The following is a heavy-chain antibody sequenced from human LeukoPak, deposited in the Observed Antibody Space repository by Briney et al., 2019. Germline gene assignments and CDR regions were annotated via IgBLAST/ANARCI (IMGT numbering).Heavy chain of an antibody. CDR3: ASNCGGDCYSLDY. Sequence: PETLSLTCTVSGGSISSYYWSWIRQPPGKGLEWIGYIYYSGSTNYNPSLKSRVTISVDTSKNQFSLKLSSVTAADTAVYYCASNCGGDCYSLDYWGQGTLVTVSS. J-gene: IGHJ4*02. CDR1: GGSISSYY. CDR2: IYYSGST. V-gene: IGHV4-59*08. D-gene: IGHD2-21*02.